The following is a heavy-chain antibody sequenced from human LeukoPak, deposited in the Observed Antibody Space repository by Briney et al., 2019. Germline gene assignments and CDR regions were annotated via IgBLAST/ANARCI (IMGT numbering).Heavy chain of an antibody. Sequence: ASVKVSCKASGYTFTGYYMHWVRQAPGQGLEWMGWINPNSGGTNYAQKFQGRVTMTRDTSISTAYMELSRLRSDDTAVYYCARARYTYYYDSSGYYPLDYWGQGTLVTVSS. V-gene: IGHV1-2*02. CDR2: INPNSGGT. CDR3: ARARYTYYYDSSGYYPLDY. CDR1: GYTFTGYY. D-gene: IGHD3-22*01. J-gene: IGHJ4*02.